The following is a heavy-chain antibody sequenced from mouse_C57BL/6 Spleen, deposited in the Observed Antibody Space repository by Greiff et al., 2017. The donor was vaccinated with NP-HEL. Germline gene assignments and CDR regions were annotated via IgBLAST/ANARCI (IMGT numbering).Heavy chain of an antibody. J-gene: IGHJ3*01. V-gene: IGHV1-52*01. CDR3: ARRAFDGYWDAY. CDR1: GYTFTSYW. CDR2: IDPSDSET. D-gene: IGHD2-3*01. Sequence: QVQLKQPGAELVRPGSSVKLSCKASGYTFTSYWMHWVKQRPIQGLEWIGNIDPSDSETHYNQKFKDKATLTVDKSSSTAYMQLSSLKSEDSAVYYCARRAFDGYWDAYWGQGTLVTVSA.